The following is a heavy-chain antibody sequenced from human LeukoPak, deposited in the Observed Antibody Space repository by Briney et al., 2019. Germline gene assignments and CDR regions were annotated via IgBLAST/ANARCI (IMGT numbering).Heavy chain of an antibody. Sequence: SETLSLTCAVYGGSFSGYYWSWIRQPPGKGLEWIGEINHSGSTNYNPSLKSRVTMSVDTSKNQFSLKLSSVTAADTAVYYCARVWNDDAFDIWGQGTMVTVSS. CDR3: ARVWNDDAFDI. D-gene: IGHD1-1*01. V-gene: IGHV4-34*01. CDR2: INHSGST. CDR1: GGSFSGYY. J-gene: IGHJ3*02.